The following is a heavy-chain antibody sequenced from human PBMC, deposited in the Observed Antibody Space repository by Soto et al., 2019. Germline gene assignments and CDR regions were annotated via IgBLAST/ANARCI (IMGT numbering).Heavy chain of an antibody. J-gene: IGHJ4*02. CDR1: GYTFTSYY. CDR2: INPSGGNT. Sequence: ASVKVSCTASGYTFTSYYIHWVRQAPGQGLEWMGIINPSGGNTSYPQRFQGRLTMTRDTSTSTVYMELSSLRSEDTAVYYCARVVFDSSDYGHWGQGTQVTVSS. V-gene: IGHV1-46*03. D-gene: IGHD3-22*01. CDR3: ARVVFDSSDYGH.